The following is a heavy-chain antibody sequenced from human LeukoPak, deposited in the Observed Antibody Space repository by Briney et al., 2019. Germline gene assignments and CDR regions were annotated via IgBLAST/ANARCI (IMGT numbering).Heavy chain of an antibody. V-gene: IGHV1-18*01. D-gene: IGHD3-9*01. CDR3: ARDPSYYDFLTGYSRPNPFDY. CDR1: GYTFTSYG. J-gene: IGHJ4*02. Sequence: ASVKVSCKASGYTFTSYGISWVRQAPGQGLEWMGWISACNGNTNYAQKLQGRVTMTTDTSTSTAYMELRSLRSDDTAVYYCARDPSYYDFLTGYSRPNPFDYWGQGTLVTVSS. CDR2: ISACNGNT.